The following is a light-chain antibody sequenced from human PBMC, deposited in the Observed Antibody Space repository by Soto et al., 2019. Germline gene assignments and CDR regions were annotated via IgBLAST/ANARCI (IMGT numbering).Light chain of an antibody. Sequence: QSVLTQPPSVSGAPGQRVTISCTGSSSNIGAGYDVNWYQHVPGTAPKLLIYDNNNRPSGVPDRFSGSKSGTSASLAITGLQAEDEADYYCQSYDSGLSSYIFGTGTKATVL. CDR2: DNN. J-gene: IGLJ1*01. V-gene: IGLV1-40*01. CDR3: QSYDSGLSSYI. CDR1: SSNIGAGYD.